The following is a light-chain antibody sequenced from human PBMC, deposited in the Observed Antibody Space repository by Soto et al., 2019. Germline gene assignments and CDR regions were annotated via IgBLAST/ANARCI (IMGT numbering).Light chain of an antibody. CDR3: QQYDSSPRT. CDR2: GAS. J-gene: IGKJ1*01. CDR1: QSVSSSF. Sequence: EIVLTQSPGTLSLSPGERATLSCVASQSVSSSFLAWYQQKPGQAPRLLIYGASNRATGIPDRFSGSGSGTDFTLTISRLEPEDFGVYYCQQYDSSPRTFGQGTKVEIK. V-gene: IGKV3-20*01.